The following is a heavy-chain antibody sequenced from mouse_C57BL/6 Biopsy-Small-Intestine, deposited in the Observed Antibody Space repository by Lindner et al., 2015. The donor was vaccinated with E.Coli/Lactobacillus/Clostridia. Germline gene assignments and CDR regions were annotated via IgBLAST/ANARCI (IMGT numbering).Heavy chain of an antibody. CDR2: ILPGSGST. D-gene: IGHD2-1*01. Sequence: VQLQESGAELMKPGASVKLSCKATGYTFTGYWIEWVKQRPGHGLEWIGEILPGSGSTNYSENFKGKATFTADTSSNTAYMQLSSLTTEDSAIYYCARDGNSYFGYWGQGTTLTVSS. V-gene: IGHV1-9*01. J-gene: IGHJ2*01. CDR1: GYTFTGYW. CDR3: ARDGNSYFGY.